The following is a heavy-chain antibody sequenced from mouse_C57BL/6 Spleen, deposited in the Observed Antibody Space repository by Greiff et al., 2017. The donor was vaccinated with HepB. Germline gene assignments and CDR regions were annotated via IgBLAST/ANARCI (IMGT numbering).Heavy chain of an antibody. CDR2: INPGSGGT. J-gene: IGHJ1*03. Sequence: VQLKESGAELVRPGTSVKVSCKASGYAFTNYLIEWVKQRPGQGLEWIGVINPGSGGTNYNEKFKGKATLTADKSSSTAYMQLSSLTSEDSAVYLCARSYGSSYYWYFDVWGTGTTVTVSS. D-gene: IGHD1-1*01. CDR1: GYAFTNYL. CDR3: ARSYGSSYYWYFDV. V-gene: IGHV1-54*01.